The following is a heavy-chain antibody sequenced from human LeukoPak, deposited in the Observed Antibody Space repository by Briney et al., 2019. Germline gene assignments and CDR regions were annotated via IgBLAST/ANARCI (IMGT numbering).Heavy chain of an antibody. V-gene: IGHV4-59*01. CDR3: ARGVRYDFWSGYDAPYFDY. CDR1: GGSISSYY. D-gene: IGHD3-3*01. Sequence: SETLSLTCTVSGGSISSYYWSWIRQPPGKGLEWIGYIYYSGSANYNPSLKSRVTISVDTSKNQFSLKLSSVTAADTAVYYCARGVRYDFWSGYDAPYFDYWGQGTLVTVSS. J-gene: IGHJ4*02. CDR2: IYYSGSA.